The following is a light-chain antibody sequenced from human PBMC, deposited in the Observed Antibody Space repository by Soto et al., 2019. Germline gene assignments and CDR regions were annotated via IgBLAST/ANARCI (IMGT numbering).Light chain of an antibody. CDR3: QQYYDWPPLT. Sequence: EIILTQSPATLSVSPGERVTLSCRATQSVDSNLAWYQQKPGQPPRLLIHGASTRATGIAARFSGSGSGTEFTPTISSLPSDDFAVYYCQQYYDWPPLTFGGGTKVAIK. J-gene: IGKJ4*01. CDR1: QSVDSN. V-gene: IGKV3-15*01. CDR2: GAS.